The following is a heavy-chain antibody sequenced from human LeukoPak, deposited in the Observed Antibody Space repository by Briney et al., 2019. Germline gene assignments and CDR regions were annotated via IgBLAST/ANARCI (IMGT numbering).Heavy chain of an antibody. V-gene: IGHV3-66*01. CDR3: ARVLRYCSGGNCYSGGLGYMDV. Sequence: HGGSLRLSCAASGFTVSSNYMSWVRQAPGKGLEWVSVIYSGDGTYYADSVKGRFTISRDNSKNTLYLQMNSLRAEDTAVYYCARVLRYCSGGNCYSGGLGYMDVWGKGTTVTISS. D-gene: IGHD2-15*01. CDR1: GFTVSSNY. CDR2: IYSGDGT. J-gene: IGHJ6*03.